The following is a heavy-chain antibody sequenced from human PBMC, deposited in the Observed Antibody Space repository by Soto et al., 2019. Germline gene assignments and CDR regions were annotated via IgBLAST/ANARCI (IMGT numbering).Heavy chain of an antibody. CDR2: ISGSAGAT. D-gene: IGHD6-13*01. CDR1: GFTFSAYA. J-gene: IGHJ4*02. V-gene: IGHV3-23*01. CDR3: ARQDYSTTWYLNY. Sequence: EVQLLESGGGVVQPGGSLRLSCAASGFTFSAYAMTWVRQAPGKGLEWVSVISGSAGATYYADSVKGRFTISRDISKNTLYLQMNSLRAEDTAVYYCARQDYSTTWYLNYWGQGTLVTVSS.